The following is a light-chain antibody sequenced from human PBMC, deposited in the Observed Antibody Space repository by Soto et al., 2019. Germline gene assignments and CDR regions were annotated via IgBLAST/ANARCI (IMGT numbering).Light chain of an antibody. J-gene: IGKJ4*01. CDR1: QDISDY. V-gene: IGKV1-33*01. CDR2: DAS. CDR3: LQYDNLPPLT. Sequence: DIQMTQSPSSLSASVGDRVTITCQASQDISDYLNWFQQKPGKAPKLLIYDASNLEAGVSSRFSGSGSGTDFTFTISSLQPEDVATYYCLQYDNLPPLTFGGGTKVEIK.